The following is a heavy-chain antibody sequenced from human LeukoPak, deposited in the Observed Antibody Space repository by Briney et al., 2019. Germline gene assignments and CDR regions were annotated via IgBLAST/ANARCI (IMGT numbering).Heavy chain of an antibody. CDR1: GYTFTGYY. Sequence: ASVKVSCKASGYTFTGYYMHWVRQAPGQGLEWMGKITPIIDTAKYSQKFQGRVTITADKSTTTVYMELSSLKSGDTAVYYCTRVNLRGSQYNWFDPWGQGTLVTVSS. CDR2: ITPIIDTA. D-gene: IGHD1-26*01. V-gene: IGHV1-69*08. CDR3: TRVNLRGSQYNWFDP. J-gene: IGHJ5*02.